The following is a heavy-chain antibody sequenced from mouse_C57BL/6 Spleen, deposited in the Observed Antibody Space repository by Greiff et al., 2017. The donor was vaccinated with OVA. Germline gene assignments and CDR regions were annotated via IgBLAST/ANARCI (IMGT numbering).Heavy chain of an antibody. CDR2: INPGSGGT. J-gene: IGHJ2*01. CDR1: GYAFTNYL. D-gene: IGHD1-1*01. Sequence: QVQLQQSGAELVRPGTSVKVSCKASGYAFTNYLIEWVKQRPGQGLEWIGVINPGSGGTNYNEKFKGKATLTADKSSSTAYMQLSSRTSEDSAAYFCAREGDYGSSWGQGTTLTVSS. V-gene: IGHV1-54*01. CDR3: AREGDYGSS.